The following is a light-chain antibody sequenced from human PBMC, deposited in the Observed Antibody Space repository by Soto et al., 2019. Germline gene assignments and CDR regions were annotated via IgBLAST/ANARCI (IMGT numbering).Light chain of an antibody. V-gene: IGLV2-14*01. Sequence: QSVLTQPASVSASPGQSITISCTGTSSDIGGYIYVSWYQHHPGKAPRLMIYEVSSRPSGVSNRFSGSKSGNTASLTISGLQAEDEAQYYWSSYSSANTVIFGGGTKLTVL. CDR1: SSDIGGYIY. CDR2: EVS. J-gene: IGLJ2*01. CDR3: SSYSSANTVI.